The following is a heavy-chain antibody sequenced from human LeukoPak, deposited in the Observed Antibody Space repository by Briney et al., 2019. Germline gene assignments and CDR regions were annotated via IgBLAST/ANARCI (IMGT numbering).Heavy chain of an antibody. V-gene: IGHV1-8*01. CDR3: AREGGDYDILTGYYRY. J-gene: IGHJ4*02. D-gene: IGHD3-9*01. Sequence: ASVKVSCKASGYTFTSYDINWVRQATGQGLEWMGWMNPNSGNTGYAQKFQGRVTMTRNTSISTAYMELSSLRSEDTAVYYCAREGGDYDILTGYYRYWGQGTLVTVSS. CDR2: MNPNSGNT. CDR1: GYTFTSYD.